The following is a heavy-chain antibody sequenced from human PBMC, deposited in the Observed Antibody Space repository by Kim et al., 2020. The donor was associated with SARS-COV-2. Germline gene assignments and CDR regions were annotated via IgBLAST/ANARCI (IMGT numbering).Heavy chain of an antibody. Sequence: GGSLRLSCAASGFTFSSYGMHWVRQAPGKGLEWVAVISYDGSKKYFEDSVQGRFTISRDNSKNTLYLQMNSLRAEDTALYYCAKDTYDSSGYYPYYFDCWGQGTLVTVSS. J-gene: IGHJ4*02. V-gene: IGHV3-30*18. CDR1: GFTFSSYG. D-gene: IGHD3-22*01. CDR2: ISYDGSKK. CDR3: AKDTYDSSGYYPYYFDC.